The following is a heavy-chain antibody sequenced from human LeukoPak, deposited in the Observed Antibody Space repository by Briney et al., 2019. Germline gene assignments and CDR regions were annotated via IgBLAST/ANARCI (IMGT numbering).Heavy chain of an antibody. J-gene: IGHJ5*02. D-gene: IGHD5-12*01. CDR1: GFTFSSYG. CDR3: AKGRYSTHNWFDP. CDR2: ISYDGSNK. Sequence: GSLRLSCAASGFTFSSYGMHWVRQAPGKGLEWVAIISYDGSNKYYADSVKGRFTISRDNSKNTLYLQMNSLRTEDTAVYYCAKGRYSTHNWFDPWGQGTLVTVSS. V-gene: IGHV3-30*18.